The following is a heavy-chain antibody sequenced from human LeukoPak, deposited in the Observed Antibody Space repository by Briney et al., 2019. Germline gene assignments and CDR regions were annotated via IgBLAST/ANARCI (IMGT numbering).Heavy chain of an antibody. CDR3: ARDTVDTAMVVYYYYYYMDV. Sequence: GGSLRLSCAASGFTFSSYGMHWVRQAPGKGLEWVAVIWYDGSNKYYADSVKGRFTISRDNSKNTLYLQMNSLRAEDTAVYYCARDTVDTAMVVYYYYYYMDVWAKGPRSPSP. J-gene: IGHJ6*03. CDR1: GFTFSSYG. D-gene: IGHD5-18*01. V-gene: IGHV3-33*01. CDR2: IWYDGSNK.